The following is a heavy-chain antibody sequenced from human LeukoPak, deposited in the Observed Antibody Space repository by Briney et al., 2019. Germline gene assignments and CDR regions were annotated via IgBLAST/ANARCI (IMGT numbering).Heavy chain of an antibody. CDR3: ARGPDASGIYRPGDY. CDR2: INSDGSST. CDR1: GFTFSRHW. V-gene: IGHV3-74*01. J-gene: IGHJ4*02. Sequence: GRSLRLSCAASGFTFSRHWMHWVRRAPGKGLVWVSRINSDGSSTSYAESVKGRFTISRDNANNILFLQMNSLRAEDTAVYYCARGPDASGIYRPGDYWGQGTLVTVSS. D-gene: IGHD3-10*01.